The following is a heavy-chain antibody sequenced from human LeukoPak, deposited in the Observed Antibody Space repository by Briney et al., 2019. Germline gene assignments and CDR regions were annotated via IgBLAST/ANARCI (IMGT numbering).Heavy chain of an antibody. CDR1: GGSFSGYY. V-gene: IGHV4-34*01. CDR3: ARGEGHFDY. CDR2: INHSGST. J-gene: IGHJ4*02. Sequence: SETLSLTCAVYGGSFSGYYWSWIRQPPGKGLEWIGEINHSGSTYYNPSLKSRVTISVDRSKNQFSLKLSSVTAADTAVYYCARGEGHFDYWGQGTLVTVSS.